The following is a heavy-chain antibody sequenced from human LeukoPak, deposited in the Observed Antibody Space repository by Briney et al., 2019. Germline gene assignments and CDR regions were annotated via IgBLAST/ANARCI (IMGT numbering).Heavy chain of an antibody. CDR3: AKAPEGEMAIDY. D-gene: IGHD5-24*01. V-gene: IGHV3-43*01. Sequence: PGGSLSLSCTASGFTIDDYTMNWVRQAPGKGLEWISLISWGGGSTYYADSVKGRFTISKDNSKNSLYLQMNSLRTEDTALYFCAKAPEGEMAIDYWGQGTLVTVSS. CDR1: GFTIDDYT. CDR2: ISWGGGST. J-gene: IGHJ4*02.